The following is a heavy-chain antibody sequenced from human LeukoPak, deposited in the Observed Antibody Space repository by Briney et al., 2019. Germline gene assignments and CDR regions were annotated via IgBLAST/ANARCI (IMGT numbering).Heavy chain of an antibody. Sequence: SETLSLTCTVSGCSISSGYYWGWIRQPPGKGLEWIGSIYHSGSTYYNPSLKSRVTISVDTSKNQFSLKLSSVTAADTAVYYCASEYFDWLSPTYYWGQGTLVTVSS. CDR1: GCSISSGYY. J-gene: IGHJ4*02. CDR2: IYHSGST. CDR3: ASEYFDWLSPTYY. D-gene: IGHD3-9*01. V-gene: IGHV4-38-2*02.